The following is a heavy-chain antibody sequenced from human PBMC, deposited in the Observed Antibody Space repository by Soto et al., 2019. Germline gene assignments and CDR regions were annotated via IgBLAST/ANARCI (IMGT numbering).Heavy chain of an antibody. CDR1: GFTFSSYG. J-gene: IGHJ6*02. D-gene: IGHD3-22*01. CDR2: IWYDGSNK. V-gene: IGHV3-33*01. Sequence: GGSLRLSCAASGFTFSSYGMHWVRKAPGKGLGWVAVIWYDGSNKYYADSVKGRFTISRDNSKNTLYLQMNSLRAEDTAVYYCARNYDSSGYYYLSVFYYYYGMDVWGQGTTVTVSS. CDR3: ARNYDSSGYYYLSVFYYYYGMDV.